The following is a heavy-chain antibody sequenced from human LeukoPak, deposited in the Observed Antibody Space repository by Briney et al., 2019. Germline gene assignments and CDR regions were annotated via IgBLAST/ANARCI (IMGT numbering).Heavy chain of an antibody. CDR2: ISSGGSTI. CDR3: ARDVRFDP. V-gene: IGHV3-48*03. J-gene: IGHJ5*02. CDR1: GFTFSSHE. Sequence: GGSLRLSCAASGFTFSSHERNWVRQPPGKGLEWVSYISSGGSTIYYADSVKGRFTVSRDNAKNSLYLQMNSLRAEDTALYYCARDVRFDPWGQGTLVTVSS.